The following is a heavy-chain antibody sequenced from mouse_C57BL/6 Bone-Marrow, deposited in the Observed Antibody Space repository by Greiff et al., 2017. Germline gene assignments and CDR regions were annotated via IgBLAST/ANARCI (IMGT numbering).Heavy chain of an antibody. Sequence: QLKESGAELVKPGASVKMSCKASGYTFTTYPIEWMKQNHGKSLEWIGNFHPYNDDTKYNEKFKGKATLTVEKSSSTVYLELSRLTSDDSAVYYCARGGNYGGYYFDYWGQGTTLTVSS. J-gene: IGHJ2*01. CDR2: FHPYNDDT. CDR3: ARGGNYGGYYFDY. CDR1: GYTFTTYP. V-gene: IGHV1-47*01. D-gene: IGHD2-1*01.